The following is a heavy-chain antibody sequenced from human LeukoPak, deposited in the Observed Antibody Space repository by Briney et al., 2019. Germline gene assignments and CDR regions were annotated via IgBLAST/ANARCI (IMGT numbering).Heavy chain of an antibody. CDR1: RFTFGRSW. CDR2: IKEDGSEK. Sequence: PGGSLRLSCAASRFTFGRSWMNWVRQAPGKGLEWVANIKEDGSEKYYVDSVKGRFTISRDNAKNSLYLQMNSLRADDMAVYYCASALVGAFDYWGQGTLVTVSS. CDR3: ASALVGAFDY. D-gene: IGHD1-26*01. J-gene: IGHJ4*02. V-gene: IGHV3-7*01.